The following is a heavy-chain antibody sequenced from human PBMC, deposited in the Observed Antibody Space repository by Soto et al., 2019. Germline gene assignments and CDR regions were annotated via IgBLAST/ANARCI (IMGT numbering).Heavy chain of an antibody. Sequence: GGLLRLSWSASEFPCGGYAIHWVRKAPGKGLEWVSFISCSGSNKYYADSVKGRFTISRDNAKNTLYLQMNSLRAEDTAVYYCARDPALWFGEYDYYGMDVWGQGTTVTVPS. CDR3: ARDPALWFGEYDYYGMDV. J-gene: IGHJ6*02. CDR1: EFPCGGYA. CDR2: ISCSGSNK. D-gene: IGHD3-10*01. V-gene: IGHV3-30*04.